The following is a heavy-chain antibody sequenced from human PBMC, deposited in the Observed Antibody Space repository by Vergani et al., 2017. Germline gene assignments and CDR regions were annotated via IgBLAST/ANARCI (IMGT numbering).Heavy chain of an antibody. V-gene: IGHV1-46*01. Sequence: QVQLVQPGAEVTKPGASVNASCKASGYTFTSYYMHWVRQAPGQGLEWMGIINPSGGSTSYAQKFQGRVTMTRDTSTSTVYMELSSLRSEDTAVYYCARVGRAVAGCDYWGQGTLVTVSS. CDR1: GYTFTSYY. D-gene: IGHD6-19*01. J-gene: IGHJ4*02. CDR2: INPSGGST. CDR3: ARVGRAVAGCDY.